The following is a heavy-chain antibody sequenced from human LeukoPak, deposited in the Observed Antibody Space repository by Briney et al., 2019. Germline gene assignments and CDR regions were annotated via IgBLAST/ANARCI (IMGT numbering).Heavy chain of an antibody. D-gene: IGHD2-8*01. Sequence: PSETLSLTCTVSGDSISNYYWGWIRQPPGKGLEWIVSVYHSGTTIYNPSLKSRVTMSMDTSMNHYSLKLRSVTAADTAVYYCARTLSDASPVATWGHGTLVTVSS. J-gene: IGHJ4*03. CDR1: GDSISNYY. CDR3: ARTLSDASPVAT. CDR2: VYHSGTT. V-gene: IGHV4-38-2*02.